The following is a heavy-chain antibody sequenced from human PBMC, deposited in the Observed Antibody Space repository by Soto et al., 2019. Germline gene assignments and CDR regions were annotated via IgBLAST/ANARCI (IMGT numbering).Heavy chain of an antibody. J-gene: IGHJ4*02. V-gene: IGHV3-74*01. CDR2: ISGDGSST. D-gene: IGHD3-10*01. CDR1: GFTFRTFW. Sequence: GGSLRLSRSAPGFTFRTFWMHWVRQAPGKGLVWVSHISGDGSSTTYADFVKGRFTISRDNAQNTLFLQMNSLTAEDTAVYFCVRDYFALDYWGQGTLVTVSS. CDR3: VRDYFALDY.